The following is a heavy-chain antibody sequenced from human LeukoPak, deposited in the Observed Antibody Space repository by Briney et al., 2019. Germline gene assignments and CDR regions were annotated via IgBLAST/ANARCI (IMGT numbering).Heavy chain of an antibody. D-gene: IGHD4-23*01. CDR2: IYYSGST. CDR3: ARGGRWYMDV. CDR1: GGSISSYY. J-gene: IGHJ6*03. V-gene: IGHV4-59*01. Sequence: SETLSLTCSVSGGSISSYYWSWIRQPPGKGREWIGYIYYSGSTNYNPSLKSRVTISVDTSKNQFPLKLSSVTAADTAVHYCARGGRWYMDVWGKGTTVTVSS.